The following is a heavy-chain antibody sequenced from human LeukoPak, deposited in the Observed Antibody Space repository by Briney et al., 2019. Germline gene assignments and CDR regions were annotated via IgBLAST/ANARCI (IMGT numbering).Heavy chain of an antibody. D-gene: IGHD3-16*01. CDR3: ARQMRGGVDFDY. V-gene: IGHV4-39*01. CDR1: GGSISSSSYF. CDR2: IYYIGST. J-gene: IGHJ4*02. Sequence: SETLSLTCTVSGGSISSSSYFWGWIRQPPGQGLEWIGSIYYIGSTYYNPSLKSRVTISVDTSKNQFSLKLRSVTAADTAVYYCARQMRGGVDFDYWGQGTLVTVSS.